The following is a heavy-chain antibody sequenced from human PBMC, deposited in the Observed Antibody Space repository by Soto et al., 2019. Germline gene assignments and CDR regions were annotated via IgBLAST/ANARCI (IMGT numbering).Heavy chain of an antibody. CDR3: ARGGQNLAYCGGDCYSTLDY. CDR2: INHSGST. D-gene: IGHD2-21*02. CDR1: GGSFSGYY. Sequence: PSETLSLTCAAYGGSFSGYYWSWIRQPPGKGLEWIGEINHSGSTNYNPSLKSRVTISVDTSKNQFSLKLSSVTAADTAVYYCARGGQNLAYCGGDCYSTLDYWGQGTLVTVSS. V-gene: IGHV4-34*01. J-gene: IGHJ4*02.